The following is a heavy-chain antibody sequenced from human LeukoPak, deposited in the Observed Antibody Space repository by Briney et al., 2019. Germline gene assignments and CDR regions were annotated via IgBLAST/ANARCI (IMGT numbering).Heavy chain of an antibody. CDR1: GGSISSYY. D-gene: IGHD2-8*01. V-gene: IGHV4-59*01. J-gene: IGHJ4*02. CDR2: IYYSGST. Sequence: SSETLSLTCTVSGGSISSYYWSWIRQPPGKGLEWIGHIYYSGSTNYNPSLKSRVTISVDTSKNQFSLKLSSVTAADTAVYYCARASTYALNTWGQGTLVTVSS. CDR3: ARASTYALNT.